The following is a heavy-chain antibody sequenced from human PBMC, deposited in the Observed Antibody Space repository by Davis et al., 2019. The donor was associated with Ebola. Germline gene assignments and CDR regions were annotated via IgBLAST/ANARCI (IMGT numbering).Heavy chain of an antibody. CDR1: GDSISISNW. D-gene: IGHD5-12*01. Sequence: PGGSLRLSCDVSGDSISISNWWSWVRQSPGKGLEWIGETNHRGRTNYKSSLQSRVTISVDTSNNQVSLRLTSVTAADTAVYFCASFGYTSSATELWGQGTLVTVSS. CDR3: ASFGYTSSATEL. CDR2: TNHRGRT. J-gene: IGHJ4*02. V-gene: IGHV4-4*01.